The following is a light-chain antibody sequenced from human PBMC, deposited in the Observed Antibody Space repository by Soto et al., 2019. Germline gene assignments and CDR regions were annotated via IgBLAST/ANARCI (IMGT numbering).Light chain of an antibody. CDR2: GAS. CDR1: QSVSSN. V-gene: IGKV3-15*01. CDR3: QQYHNWPFT. J-gene: IGKJ3*01. Sequence: EIVMTQSPATLSVSPGERATLSCRASQSVSSNLAWYQQKPGQAPRLLIYGASTRATGIPARFSGSGSGTEFTLTINSLQSEDFAVYYCQQYHNWPFTFGPGTKVDIK.